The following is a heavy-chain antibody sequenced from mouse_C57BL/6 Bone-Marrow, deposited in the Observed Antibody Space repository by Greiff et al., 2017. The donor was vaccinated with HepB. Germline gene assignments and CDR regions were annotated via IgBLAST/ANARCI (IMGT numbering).Heavy chain of an antibody. J-gene: IGHJ3*01. Sequence: EVQLQQSVAELVRPGASVKLSCTASGFNIKNNYMHWVKQRPEQGLEWIGRIDPANGNTKYAPKFQGKATITADTSSNTAYMQLSSLTSEDTAIYYCAGYGSSYSYWGQGTLVTVSA. CDR1: GFNIKNNY. V-gene: IGHV14-3*01. CDR2: IDPANGNT. D-gene: IGHD1-1*01. CDR3: AGYGSSYSY.